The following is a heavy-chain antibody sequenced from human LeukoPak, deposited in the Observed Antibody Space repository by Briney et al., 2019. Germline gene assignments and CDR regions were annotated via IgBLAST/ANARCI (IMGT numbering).Heavy chain of an antibody. Sequence: GGSLRLSCAASGFTVCSNYMSWVRQAPGKGLEWVSVIYSGGSTYYADSVKGRFTISRDNSKNTLYLQMNSLRAEDTAVYYCARGWGDYNYNYYMDVWGKGTTVTVSS. V-gene: IGHV3-53*01. J-gene: IGHJ6*03. D-gene: IGHD2-21*02. CDR1: GFTVCSNY. CDR2: IYSGGST. CDR3: ARGWGDYNYNYYMDV.